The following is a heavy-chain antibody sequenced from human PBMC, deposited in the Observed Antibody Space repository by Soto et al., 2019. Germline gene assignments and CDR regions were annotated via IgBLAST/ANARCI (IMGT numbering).Heavy chain of an antibody. J-gene: IGHJ4*02. V-gene: IGHV1-3*01. Sequence: QVKLVQSWAEVKKPGASVKVSCKASGYTFTSYAMHWVRQAPGQRLEGVGWINDVQGNTKYSQKFQGRVTITGASSASTAYMELSSLRSETTAVYYWARGYSGIAEGTPDYWGQGTLVTVSS. CDR2: INDVQGNT. CDR3: ARGYSGIAEGTPDY. D-gene: IGHD1-26*01. CDR1: GYTFTSYA.